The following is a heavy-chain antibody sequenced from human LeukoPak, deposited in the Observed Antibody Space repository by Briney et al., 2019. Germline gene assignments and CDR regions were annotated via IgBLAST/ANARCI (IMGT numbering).Heavy chain of an antibody. Sequence: GGSLTLSCAASGFTFSGNWMSWVRQPPGKGLEWVASINPDGSQKLYVDSVKGRLTISRDNTKSSLYLQMNSLGAEDTAMYYCAKLLGTATTYDSWGQGTRVTVSS. V-gene: IGHV3-7*01. CDR2: INPDGSQK. D-gene: IGHD5-24*01. CDR3: AKLLGTATTYDS. CDR1: GFTFSGNW. J-gene: IGHJ4*02.